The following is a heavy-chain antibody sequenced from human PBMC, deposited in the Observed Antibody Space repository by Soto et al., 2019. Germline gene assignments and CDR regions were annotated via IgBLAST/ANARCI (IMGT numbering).Heavy chain of an antibody. V-gene: IGHV4-31*03. Sequence: QVQLQESGPGLVEPSQTLSLACSVSGASINSGGYFWSWVRQLPGKGLEWIGYIHYSGRTYYNPSLKSRVVMSMDTSKNDFSLKLSSVTAADTAVFYCARGFVETAMAFDYWGQGALVTVSS. CDR2: IHYSGRT. J-gene: IGHJ4*02. D-gene: IGHD5-18*01. CDR3: ARGFVETAMAFDY. CDR1: GASINSGGYF.